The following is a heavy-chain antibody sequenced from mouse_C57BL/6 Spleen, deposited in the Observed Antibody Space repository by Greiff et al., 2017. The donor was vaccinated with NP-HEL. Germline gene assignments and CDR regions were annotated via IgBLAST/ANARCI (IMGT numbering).Heavy chain of an antibody. CDR2: INPSTGGT. CDR1: GYSFPGYY. V-gene: IGHV1-42*01. CDR3: ARFITTVVEGYFDV. J-gene: IGHJ1*03. D-gene: IGHD1-1*01. Sequence: VQLQQSGPELVKPGASVKISSKPSGYSFPGYYMNWVKQSPEKSLEWIGEINPSTGGTTYNQKFKAKATLTVDKSSSTAYMQLKSLTSEDSAVYYCARFITTVVEGYFDVWGTGTTVTVSS.